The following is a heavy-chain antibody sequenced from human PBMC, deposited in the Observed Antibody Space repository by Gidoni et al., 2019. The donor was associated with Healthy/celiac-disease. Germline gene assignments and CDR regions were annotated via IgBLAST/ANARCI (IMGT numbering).Heavy chain of an antibody. J-gene: IGHJ6*02. CDR3: AVNDYNQGPYYYGMDV. Sequence: GSSVKVSCKASGGTFSSYAISWVRQAPGQGLEWMGGIIPIFGTANYAQKFQGRVTITADESTSTAYMELSSLRSEDTAVYYCAVNDYNQGPYYYGMDVWGQGTTVTVSS. D-gene: IGHD4-4*01. CDR2: IIPIFGTA. V-gene: IGHV1-69*01. CDR1: GGTFSSYA.